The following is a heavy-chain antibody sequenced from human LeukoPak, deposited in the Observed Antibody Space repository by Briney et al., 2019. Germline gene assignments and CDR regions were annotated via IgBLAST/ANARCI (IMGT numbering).Heavy chain of an antibody. J-gene: IGHJ4*02. CDR3: ARSGLDGHGDYVVGGHYFDY. D-gene: IGHD4-17*01. CDR1: GGSISSGGYY. Sequence: SQTLSLTCTVPGGSISSGGYYWSWIRQHPGKGLEWIGYIYYSGSTYYNPSLKSRVTISVDTSKNQFSLKLSSVTAADTAVYYCARSGLDGHGDYVVGGHYFDYWGQGTLVTVSS. CDR2: IYYSGST. V-gene: IGHV4-31*03.